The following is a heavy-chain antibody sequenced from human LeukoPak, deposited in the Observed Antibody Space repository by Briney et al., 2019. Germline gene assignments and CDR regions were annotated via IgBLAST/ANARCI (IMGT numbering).Heavy chain of an antibody. CDR3: ARDGFSYGDYYTNWFDP. D-gene: IGHD4-17*01. J-gene: IGHJ5*02. CDR1: GYTFTSYY. V-gene: IGHV1-46*01. Sequence: GASVKVSXKASGYTFTSYYMHWVRQAPGQGLEWMGVINPSGGSTSYAQKFQGRVTMTRDTSTSTVYMELSSLRSEDTAVYYCARDGFSYGDYYTNWFDPWGQGTLVTVSS. CDR2: INPSGGST.